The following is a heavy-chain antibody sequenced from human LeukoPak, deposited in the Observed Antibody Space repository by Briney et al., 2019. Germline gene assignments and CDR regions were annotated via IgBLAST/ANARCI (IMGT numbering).Heavy chain of an antibody. J-gene: IGHJ6*03. CDR2: INPNRGGT. D-gene: IGHD2-2*01. V-gene: IGHV1-2*02. Sequence: ASVKVSCKASGYTFTGYYMHWVRQAPGQGLEWMGWINPNRGGTNYAQKFQGRATMTRDTSTSTAYMALSRLRSDDTAVYYCARDRYCSSTSCYEYVRPPPYYYMDVWGKGTTVTVSS. CDR1: GYTFTGYY. CDR3: ARDRYCSSTSCYEYVRPPPYYYMDV.